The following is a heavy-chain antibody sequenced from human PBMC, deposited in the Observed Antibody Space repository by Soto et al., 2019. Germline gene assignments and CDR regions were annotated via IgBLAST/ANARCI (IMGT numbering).Heavy chain of an antibody. CDR2: MNPNSGNT. CDR3: ARGPRDSHSDY. J-gene: IGHJ4*02. CDR1: GDTFTIYE. Sequence: GASVEVCWTASGDTFTIYESNCVRQATGQGLEWMGWMNPNSGNTGYAQKFQGRVTMTRNTSISTAYMELSSLRSEDTAVYYCARGPRDSHSDYWGQGTLVTVS. D-gene: IGHD5-18*01. V-gene: IGHV1-8*01.